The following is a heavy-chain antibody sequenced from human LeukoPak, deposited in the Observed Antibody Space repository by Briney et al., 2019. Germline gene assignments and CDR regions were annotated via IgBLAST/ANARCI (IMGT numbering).Heavy chain of an antibody. J-gene: IGHJ4*02. Sequence: SGGSLRLSCAASGFTLDDYGMSWVRQAPGKGLEWVSGINWSGVNTGYADSVKRRFTISRDNAKSSLYLQMNNLRVEDTALYYCARPRPHDYYFDLWGQGTLVTVSS. CDR3: ARPRPHDYYFDL. CDR1: GFTLDDYG. CDR2: INWSGVNT. V-gene: IGHV3-20*04. D-gene: IGHD1-1*01.